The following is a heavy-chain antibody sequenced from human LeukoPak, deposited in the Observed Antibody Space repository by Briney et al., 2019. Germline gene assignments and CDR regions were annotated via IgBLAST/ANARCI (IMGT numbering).Heavy chain of an antibody. Sequence: PLETLSLTCAVYGGSFSGYYWSWIRQPPGKGLEWIGEINHSGSTNYNPSLKSRVTISVDTSKNQFSLKLSSVTAADTAVYYCASGGVRGYCSSTSCYTFWYWGQGTLVTVSS. CDR3: ASGGVRGYCSSTSCYTFWY. V-gene: IGHV4-34*01. J-gene: IGHJ4*02. D-gene: IGHD2-2*02. CDR1: GGSFSGYY. CDR2: INHSGST.